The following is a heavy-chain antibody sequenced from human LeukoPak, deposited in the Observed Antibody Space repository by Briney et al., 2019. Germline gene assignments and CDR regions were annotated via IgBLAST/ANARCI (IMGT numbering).Heavy chain of an antibody. V-gene: IGHV4-30-4*01. CDR3: ARASQYYSGNQLFVY. Sequence: SQTLSLTCTVSGGSISSGDYYWSWIRQPPGKGLEWIGYIYYSGSTYYNPSLKSRVTISVDTSKNQFSLKLSSVTAADTAVYYCARASQYYSGNQLFVYWGQGTLVTVSS. J-gene: IGHJ4*02. CDR1: GGSISSGDYY. CDR2: IYYSGST. D-gene: IGHD4-23*01.